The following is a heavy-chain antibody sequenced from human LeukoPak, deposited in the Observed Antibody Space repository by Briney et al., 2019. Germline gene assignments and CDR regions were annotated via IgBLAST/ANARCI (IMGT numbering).Heavy chain of an antibody. D-gene: IGHD3-10*01. J-gene: IGHJ4*02. CDR3: ARDVPSGSYYNDVDY. V-gene: IGHV1-46*01. CDR1: GYTFASYY. Sequence: ASVKVSCKASGYTFASYYMHWVRQAPGQGLEWMGIINPSGGSTSYAQKFQGRVTMTRDTSTSTVYMKLSSLRSEDTAVYYCARDVPSGSYYNDVDYWGQGTLVTVSS. CDR2: INPSGGST.